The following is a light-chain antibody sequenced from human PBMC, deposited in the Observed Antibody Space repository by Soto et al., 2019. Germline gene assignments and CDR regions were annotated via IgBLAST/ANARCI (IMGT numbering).Light chain of an antibody. CDR2: DGS. CDR1: QSVGNY. J-gene: IGKJ5*01. Sequence: DIVLTQSPATLSLSPGERAALSCRASQSVGNYLVWYQQYPGQAPRLLIYDGSTRAIGIPARFSGSGSGTDFTLTISNLEPEDFAVYYCQQYGSSLITFGQGTRLEIK. V-gene: IGKV3-11*01. CDR3: QQYGSSLIT.